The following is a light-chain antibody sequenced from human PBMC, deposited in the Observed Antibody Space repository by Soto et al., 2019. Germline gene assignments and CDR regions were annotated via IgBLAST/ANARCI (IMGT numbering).Light chain of an antibody. J-gene: IGKJ3*01. Sequence: EIVLTQSPGTLSLSPGERATLSCRASQSVSSSYLAWYQQKPGQAPRLLIYDASRATGIPDRFSGSGSGTDFTLTIPRLEPEDFAVYYCQHYGTSSLFGPGTKVDI. CDR1: QSVSSSY. V-gene: IGKV3-20*01. CDR2: DAS. CDR3: QHYGTSSL.